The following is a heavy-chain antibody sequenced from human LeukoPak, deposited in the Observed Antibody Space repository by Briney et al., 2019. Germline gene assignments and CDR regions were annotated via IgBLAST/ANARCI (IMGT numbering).Heavy chain of an antibody. D-gene: IGHD6-13*01. V-gene: IGHV3-7*01. CDR2: IKQDGSEK. CDR3: ARDGTAVGINYDY. CDR1: GFTFSSYW. Sequence: GGSLRLSCAASGFTFSSYWMSWVRQAPGKGLEWVANIKQDGSEKYYVDSVKGRFTISRDNAKNSLYLQMNSPRAEDTAVYYCARDGTAVGINYDYWGQGTLVTVSS. J-gene: IGHJ4*02.